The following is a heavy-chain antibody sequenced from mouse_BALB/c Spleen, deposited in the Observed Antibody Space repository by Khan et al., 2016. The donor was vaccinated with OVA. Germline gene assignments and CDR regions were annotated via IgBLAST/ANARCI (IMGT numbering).Heavy chain of an antibody. CDR2: INPSNGYT. D-gene: IGHD2-14*01. J-gene: IGHJ3*01. Sequence: VQLQQSGAELARPGASVKMSCKASGYTFTSYTIHWIKLRPGQGLEWIGYINPSNGYTNYNQKFKDKATLTADKSSTTAYMQLSSLTSDDSAVYNSVRDGAYYRNDGWFDYWGQGTLVTVSA. CDR1: GYTFTSYT. V-gene: IGHV1-4*01. CDR3: VRDGAYYRNDGWFDY.